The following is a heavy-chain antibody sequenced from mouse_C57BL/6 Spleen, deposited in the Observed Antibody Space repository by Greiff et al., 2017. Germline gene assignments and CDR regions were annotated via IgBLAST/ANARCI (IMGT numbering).Heavy chain of an antibody. CDR1: GYTFTSYW. J-gene: IGHJ3*01. Sequence: QVQLQQPGAELVKPGASVKLSCKASGYTFTSYWMQWVKQRPGQGLEWIGEIDPSDSYTNYNQKFKGKATLTVDTSSSTAYMQLSSLTSEDSAVYYCARGGYDYDEAGAYWGQGTLVTVSA. V-gene: IGHV1-50*01. CDR2: IDPSDSYT. D-gene: IGHD2-4*01. CDR3: ARGGYDYDEAGAY.